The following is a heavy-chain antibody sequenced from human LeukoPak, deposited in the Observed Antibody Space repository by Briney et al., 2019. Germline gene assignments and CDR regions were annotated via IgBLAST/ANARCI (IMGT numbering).Heavy chain of an antibody. Sequence: SGGSLRLSCAASGFTFSSYGMSWVRQAPGKGLEWVSAISGSGGSTYYADSVKGRFTISRDNSKNTLYLQMNSLRAEDTAVYYCAKDWWRYSSGWYTAFDIWGQGTMVTVSS. CDR3: AKDWWRYSSGWYTAFDI. V-gene: IGHV3-23*01. D-gene: IGHD6-19*01. CDR2: ISGSGGST. J-gene: IGHJ3*02. CDR1: GFTFSSYG.